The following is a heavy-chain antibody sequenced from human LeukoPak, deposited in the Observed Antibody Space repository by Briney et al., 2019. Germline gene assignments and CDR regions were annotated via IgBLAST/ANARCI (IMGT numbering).Heavy chain of an antibody. D-gene: IGHD3-3*01. CDR2: IIPIFGTA. CDR1: GGTFSSYA. J-gene: IGHJ4*02. Sequence: GASVKVSCKASGGTFSSYAISWVRQAPGQGLEWMGGIIPIFGTANYAQKFQGRVTITADKSTSIAYMELSSLRSEDTAVYYCASEKGTYYDFWSGYDYWGQGTLVTVSS. V-gene: IGHV1-69*06. CDR3: ASEKGTYYDFWSGYDY.